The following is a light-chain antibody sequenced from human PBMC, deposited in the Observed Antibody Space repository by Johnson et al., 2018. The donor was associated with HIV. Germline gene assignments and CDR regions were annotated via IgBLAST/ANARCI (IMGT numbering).Light chain of an antibody. CDR1: SSNIGNNY. J-gene: IGLJ1*01. V-gene: IGLV1-51*01. CDR2: DNN. Sequence: QSVLTQPPSVSAAPGQKVTISCSGSSSNIGNNYVSWYQHLPGRAPKLLIYDNNKRPSGIPDRFSGSKSGTSATLGITGLQTGDEADYYCGTWDSSLSAVFGSGTKVTGL. CDR3: GTWDSSLSAV.